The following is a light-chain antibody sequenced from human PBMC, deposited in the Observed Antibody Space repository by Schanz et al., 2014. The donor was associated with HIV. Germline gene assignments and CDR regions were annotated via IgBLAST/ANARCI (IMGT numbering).Light chain of an antibody. CDR3: ATWDDGLSGQVL. CDR2: DND. Sequence: QSVLTQPPSVSAAPGQKVTISCSGSSSNIGNNYVSWYQQLPGTAPELLIYDNDKRPSGIPDRFSGSKSGTSATLGITGLQTGDEADYYCATWDDGLSGQVLFGGGTKLTVL. J-gene: IGLJ2*01. V-gene: IGLV1-51*01. CDR1: SSNIGNNY.